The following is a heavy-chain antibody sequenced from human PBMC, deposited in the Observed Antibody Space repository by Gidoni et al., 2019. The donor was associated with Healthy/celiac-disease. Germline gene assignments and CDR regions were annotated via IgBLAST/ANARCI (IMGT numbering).Heavy chain of an antibody. CDR1: GYTFPSYA. D-gene: IGHD3-10*01. CDR2: INAGNGNT. V-gene: IGHV1-3*01. Sequence: QVQLVQSGAEVKKPGASVKVSCKASGYTFPSYAMHWVRQAPGQRLEWMGWINAGNGNTKYSQKFQGRVTITRDTSASTAYMELSSLRSEDTAVYYCARALPPRITMVRGEVFDYWGQGTLVTVSS. J-gene: IGHJ4*02. CDR3: ARALPPRITMVRGEVFDY.